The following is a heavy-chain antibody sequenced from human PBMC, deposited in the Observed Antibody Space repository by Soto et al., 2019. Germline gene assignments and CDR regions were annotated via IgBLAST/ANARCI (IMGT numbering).Heavy chain of an antibody. V-gene: IGHV4-30-2*01. D-gene: IGHD2-2*01. CDR1: GCSISRGGYS. J-gene: IGHJ5*02. CDR3: ARVPDR. Sequence: QLQLQESGSGLVKPSQTLSLTCAVSGCSISRGGYSWGWIRQPPGKGLEWIGYIYHSGSTYYNPSLKSRVTISVDRSKNQFSLKLSSVTAADTAVYYCARVPDRWGQGTLVTVSS. CDR2: IYHSGST.